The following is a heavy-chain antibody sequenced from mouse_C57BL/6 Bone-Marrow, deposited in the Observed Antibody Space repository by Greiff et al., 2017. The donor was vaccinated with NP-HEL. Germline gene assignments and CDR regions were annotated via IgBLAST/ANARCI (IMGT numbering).Heavy chain of an antibody. CDR2: ISDGGSYT. CDR1: GFTFSSYA. Sequence: EVKVVESGGGLVKPGGSLKLSCAASGFTFSSYAMSWVRQTPEKRLEWVATISDGGSYTYYPDNVKGRFHISRNNAKNNMYLQMSHLKSEDTAMYYCARAEDYYGSSYDYAMDYWGQGTSVTVSS. V-gene: IGHV5-4*03. CDR3: ARAEDYYGSSYDYAMDY. D-gene: IGHD1-1*01. J-gene: IGHJ4*01.